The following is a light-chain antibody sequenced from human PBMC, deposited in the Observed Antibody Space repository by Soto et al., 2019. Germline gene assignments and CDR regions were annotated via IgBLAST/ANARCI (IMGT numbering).Light chain of an antibody. CDR1: SSNIGAGYD. CDR2: GNS. J-gene: IGLJ1*01. CDR3: QSYDSSLSVV. Sequence: QSVLTQPPSVSGAPGQRVTISCTGSSSNIGAGYDVHWYQQRPGTAPKLLIYGNSNRPSGVPDRFSGSKSGTSAYLAITGLQAEDEADYYCQSYDSSLSVVFGTGTKLTVL. V-gene: IGLV1-40*01.